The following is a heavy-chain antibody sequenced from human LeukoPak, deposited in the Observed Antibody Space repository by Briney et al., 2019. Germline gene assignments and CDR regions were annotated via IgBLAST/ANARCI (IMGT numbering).Heavy chain of an antibody. CDR2: IFHSGNS. V-gene: IGHV4-38-2*02. CDR1: GHSMSSGYD. Sequence: TSETLSLTCTVSGHSMSSGYDWGWIRQPPGKGLQWIGSIFHSGNSYYNPSLKSRVTISVDTSKNQFSLKVNSVTAADTAVYYCARVGYNWNLWFDFWGQGTTVTVSS. CDR3: ARVGYNWNLWFDF. D-gene: IGHD1-7*01. J-gene: IGHJ3*01.